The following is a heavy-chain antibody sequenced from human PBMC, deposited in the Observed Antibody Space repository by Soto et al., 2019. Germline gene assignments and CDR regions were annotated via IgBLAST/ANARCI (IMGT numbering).Heavy chain of an antibody. CDR1: GFTFSNAW. J-gene: IGHJ6*02. Sequence: GGSLRLSCAASGFTFSNAWMNWVRQAPGKGLEWVGRIKSKTDGGTTDYAAPVKGRFTISRDDSKNTLYLQMNSLKTEDTAVYYCTTDLVMRYSLLNMDVWGQGTTVTVSS. D-gene: IGHD2-8*01. CDR2: IKSKTDGGTT. CDR3: TTDLVMRYSLLNMDV. V-gene: IGHV3-15*07.